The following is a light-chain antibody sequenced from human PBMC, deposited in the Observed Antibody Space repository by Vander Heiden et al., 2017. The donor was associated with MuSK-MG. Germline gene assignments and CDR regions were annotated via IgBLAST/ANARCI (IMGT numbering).Light chain of an antibody. V-gene: IGKV3-15*01. CDR1: HRVIIT. Sequence: EIVMPQSPATLSVSPCERSTLSSGALHRVIITFVWYHQRPGSAPRLLIYGASTRATGIPAMFSGSGSGTEFTLTISSLQSEDFAVYYCQQYNNWPPEVTFGPGTKVDIK. CDR2: GAS. J-gene: IGKJ3*01. CDR3: QQYNNWPPEVT.